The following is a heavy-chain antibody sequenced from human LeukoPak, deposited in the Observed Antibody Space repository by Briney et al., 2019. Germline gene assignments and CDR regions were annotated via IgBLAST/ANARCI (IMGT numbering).Heavy chain of an antibody. V-gene: IGHV3-21*01. CDR3: ARVRYDGSGYYSIYDY. CDR2: ITRSSIYI. J-gene: IGHJ4*02. Sequence: GGSLRLSCAASGFTFSSYSMNWVRQAPGKGLEWVSSITRSSIYIYYADSAKGRFTISRDNAKNSLYLQMNSLRAEDTAVYYCARVRYDGSGYYSIYDYWGQGTLVTVSS. D-gene: IGHD3-22*01. CDR1: GFTFSSYS.